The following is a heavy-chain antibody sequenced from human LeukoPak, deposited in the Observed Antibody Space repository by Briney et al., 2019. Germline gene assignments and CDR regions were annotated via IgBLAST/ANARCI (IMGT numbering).Heavy chain of an antibody. CDR2: IKEDGSGK. J-gene: IGHJ5*02. CDR3: AREKYCSGTNCYALFDP. Sequence: GGSLRLSCAASGFTFSTYWMSWVRQAPGKGLEWVANIKEDGSGKYYVDSVKGRFSISRDNAKNSPYLQINSLRAEDTAVYFCAREKYCSGTNCYALFDPWGQGTLVTVSS. D-gene: IGHD2-2*01. V-gene: IGHV3-7*01. CDR1: GFTFSTYW.